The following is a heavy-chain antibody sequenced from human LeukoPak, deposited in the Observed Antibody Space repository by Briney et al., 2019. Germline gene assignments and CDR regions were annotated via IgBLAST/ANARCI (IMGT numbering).Heavy chain of an antibody. J-gene: IGHJ4*02. CDR1: GGSISSGGYY. Sequence: SQTLSLTCTVSGGSISSGGYYWSWIRQPPGKGLEWIGYIYHSGSTYYNPSLKSRVTISVDRSKNQFSLKLSSVTAADTAVYYCARSAWEYSSPLYPYWGQGTLVTVSS. CDR3: ARSAWEYSSPLYPY. D-gene: IGHD6-6*01. V-gene: IGHV4-30-2*01. CDR2: IYHSGST.